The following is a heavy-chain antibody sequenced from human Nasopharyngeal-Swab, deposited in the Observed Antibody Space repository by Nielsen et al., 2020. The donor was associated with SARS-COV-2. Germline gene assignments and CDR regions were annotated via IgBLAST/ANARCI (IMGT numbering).Heavy chain of an antibody. V-gene: IGHV3-74*01. CDR2: INSDGSST. CDR3: ASFGFVD. CDR1: GFTFSSYW. D-gene: IGHD3-10*01. Sequence: GESLKISCAASGFTFSSYWMHWVRQAPGKGLVWVSRINSDGSSTNYADFVKGRFTISRDNAKNTLYLQMNSLRAEDTAVYYCASFGFVDWGQGTLVTVSS. J-gene: IGHJ4*02.